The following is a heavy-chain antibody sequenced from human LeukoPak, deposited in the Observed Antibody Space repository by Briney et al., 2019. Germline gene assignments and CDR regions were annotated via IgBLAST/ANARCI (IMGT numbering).Heavy chain of an antibody. CDR3: ARDFTQIVVVPAARYYYYYYMDV. CDR2: IKQDGSEK. J-gene: IGHJ6*03. CDR1: GFTFSNYP. Sequence: GGSLRLSCAASGFTFSNYPMHWVRQAPGKGLEWVANIKQDGSEKYYVDSVKGRFTISRDNAKNSPYLQMNSLRAEDTAVYYCARDFTQIVVVPAARYYYYYYMDVWGKGTTVTVSS. V-gene: IGHV3-7*01. D-gene: IGHD2-2*01.